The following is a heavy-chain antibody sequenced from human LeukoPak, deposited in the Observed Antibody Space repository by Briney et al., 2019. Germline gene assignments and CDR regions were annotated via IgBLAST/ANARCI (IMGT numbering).Heavy chain of an antibody. Sequence: GASVKVSCKASGYTFTSYGISWVRQAPGQGLVWMGWINPYNGNTNYAQKLQGRVTMTTDTSTSTAYMELRSLRSDDTAVYYCARVDGIAAAGWFDPWGQGTLVTVSS. CDR3: ARVDGIAAAGWFDP. CDR2: INPYNGNT. V-gene: IGHV1-18*01. D-gene: IGHD6-13*01. J-gene: IGHJ5*02. CDR1: GYTFTSYG.